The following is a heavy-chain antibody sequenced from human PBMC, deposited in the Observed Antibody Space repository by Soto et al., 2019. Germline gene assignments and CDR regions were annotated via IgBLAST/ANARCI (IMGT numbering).Heavy chain of an antibody. Sequence: QVKLVEFGGAVVQSGRSLRPSCTASSFRFSAYGMHWVRQAPGKGLEWVALISDDGKTQFFTESVEGRFTISRDNSRNTLYLQMTRLRPEDTAVYYCVKGGYKTGWPPFDHWGHGTRVTVSS. CDR3: VKGGYKTGWPPFDH. J-gene: IGHJ4*01. CDR2: ISDDGKTQ. CDR1: SFRFSAYG. D-gene: IGHD6-19*01. V-gene: IGHV3-30*18.